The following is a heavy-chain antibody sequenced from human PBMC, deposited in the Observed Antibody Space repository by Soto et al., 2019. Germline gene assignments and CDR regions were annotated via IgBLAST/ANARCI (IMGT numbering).Heavy chain of an antibody. CDR2: INHSGST. CDR3: ARTSASTGFFDY. D-gene: IGHD3-10*01. Sequence: SETLSLTCAVYGGSFSGYYWSWIRQPPGKGLEWIGEINHSGSTNYNPSLKSRVTISVDTSKNQFSLKLSSVTAADTAVYYCARTSASTGFFDYWGQGTTVTVSS. CDR1: GGSFSGYY. J-gene: IGHJ4*03. V-gene: IGHV4-34*01.